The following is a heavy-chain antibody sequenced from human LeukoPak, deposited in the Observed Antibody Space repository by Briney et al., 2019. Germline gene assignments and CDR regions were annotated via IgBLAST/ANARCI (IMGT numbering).Heavy chain of an antibody. CDR3: ARVVPPLSIPTGGRFEDC. V-gene: IGHV1-8*02. J-gene: IGHJ4*02. D-gene: IGHD2-15*01. Sequence: ASVTVSCKASGYSFTNHDINWVRQASGQGLEWMGYMNPNSGQTVYAQRFQGRLSMTRDTSISTAYMELSSLRSEDTAVYYCARVVPPLSIPTGGRFEDCWGQGTLVTVSS. CDR1: GYSFTNHD. CDR2: MNPNSGQT.